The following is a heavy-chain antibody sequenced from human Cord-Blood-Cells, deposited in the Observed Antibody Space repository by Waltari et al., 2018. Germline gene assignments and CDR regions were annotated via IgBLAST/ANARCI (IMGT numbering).Heavy chain of an antibody. CDR3: ARLAGSSWYNFDY. CDR2: IYYSGST. J-gene: IGHJ4*02. D-gene: IGHD6-13*01. V-gene: IGHV4-39*01. Sequence: QLQLQESGPRLVKPSETLSLTCTVSGGSISSSRYYCGCIRQHPGKGLEWIGSIYYSGSTYYNPSLKSRVTISVDTSKNQFSLKLSSVTAADTAVYYCARLAGSSWYNFDYWGQGTLVTVSS. CDR1: GGSISSSRYY.